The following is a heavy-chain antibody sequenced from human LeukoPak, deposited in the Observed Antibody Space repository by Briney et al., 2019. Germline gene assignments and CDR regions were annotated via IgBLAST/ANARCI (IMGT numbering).Heavy chain of an antibody. V-gene: IGHV4-34*01. CDR2: INHSGST. Sequence: SETLSLTCAVYGGSFSGYYWSWIRQPPGKGLEWIGEINHSGSTNYNPSLESRVTISVDTSKNQFSLKLSSVTAADTAVYYCARVSRSGSYYFWFDPWGQGTLVTVSS. CDR3: ARVSRSGSYYFWFDP. CDR1: GGSFSGYY. J-gene: IGHJ5*02. D-gene: IGHD3-10*01.